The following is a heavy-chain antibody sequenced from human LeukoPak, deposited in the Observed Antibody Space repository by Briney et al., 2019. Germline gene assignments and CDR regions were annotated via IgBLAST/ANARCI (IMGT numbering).Heavy chain of an antibody. Sequence: LPGGSLRLSCTASGFTFSSYAMSWVRQAPGKGLEWVSAVSASGGTTYYADSVKGRFTISRDNSKNTLHLQMNSLRAEDTSEYNCAKEPREYCSSSSCPNWLDPWGQGTLVTVSS. CDR3: AKEPREYCSSSSCPNWLDP. CDR2: VSASGGTT. CDR1: GFTFSSYA. J-gene: IGHJ5*02. D-gene: IGHD2-2*01. V-gene: IGHV3-23*01.